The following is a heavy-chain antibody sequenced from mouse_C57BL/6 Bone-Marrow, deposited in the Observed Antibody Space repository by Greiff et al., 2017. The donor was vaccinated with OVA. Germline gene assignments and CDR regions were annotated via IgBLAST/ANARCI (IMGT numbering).Heavy chain of an antibody. CDR3: ARETAQAFYYFDY. J-gene: IGHJ2*01. D-gene: IGHD3-2*02. CDR2: ISYDGSN. V-gene: IGHV3-6*01. Sequence: VQLKQSGPGLVKPSQSLSLTCSVTGYSITSGYYWNWIRQFPGNKLEWMGYISYDGSNNYNPSLKNRISITRDTSKNQFFLKLNSVTTEDTATYYCARETAQAFYYFDYWGQGTTLTVSS. CDR1: GYSITSGYY.